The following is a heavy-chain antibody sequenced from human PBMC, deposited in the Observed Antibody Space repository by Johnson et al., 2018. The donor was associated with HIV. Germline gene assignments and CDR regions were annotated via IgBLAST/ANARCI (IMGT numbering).Heavy chain of an antibody. V-gene: IGHV3-33*06. CDR1: GFTFGDYA. Sequence: QVQLVESGGGLVQPGRSLRLSCAASGFTFGDYAMHWVRQAPGKGLEWVAVLWYDGSNKYYADSVKGRFTISRDNSKNTRYLQMNSLRAEDTAVYYCAKTYYYDSSGSLDAFDIWGQGTMVTVSS. J-gene: IGHJ3*02. D-gene: IGHD3-22*01. CDR3: AKTYYYDSSGSLDAFDI. CDR2: LWYDGSNK.